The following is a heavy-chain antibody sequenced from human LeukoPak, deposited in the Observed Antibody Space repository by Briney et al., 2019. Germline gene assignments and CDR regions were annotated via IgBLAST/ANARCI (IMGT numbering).Heavy chain of an antibody. J-gene: IGHJ4*02. CDR2: LSHDGNNQ. D-gene: IGHD6-13*01. Sequence: GAPTPSWAVSWCTFHKHAIHRVRQAPGPGVEWGAVLSHDGNNQYFAHPVKGRFTISRDNSKNTLYLQMKSLSAEDTAIYYCARGGDTSTWYRALDSWGQGTLVIVLSDYWDQGTLVTVSS. CDR3: ARGGDTSTWYRALDSWGQGTLVIVLSDY. CDR1: WCTFHKHA. V-gene: IGHV3-30*04.